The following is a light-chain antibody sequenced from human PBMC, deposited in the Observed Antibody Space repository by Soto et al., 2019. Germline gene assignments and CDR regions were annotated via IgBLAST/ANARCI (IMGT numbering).Light chain of an antibody. J-gene: IGKJ2*02. CDR1: QSVDRY. CDR2: DAY. Sequence: EVVLTQSPDTLSLSPGETATLSCRASQSVDRYVAWYQQKLGQAPRLLIYDAYTRATGVAARFTGSGSATDFSLTSIRPEPEDFAFYYWQQRAKWTSTFGQGTKVE. V-gene: IGKV3-11*01. CDR3: QQRAKWTST.